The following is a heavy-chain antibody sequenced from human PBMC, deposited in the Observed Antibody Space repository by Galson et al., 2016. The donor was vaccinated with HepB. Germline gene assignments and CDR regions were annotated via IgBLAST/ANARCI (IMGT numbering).Heavy chain of an antibody. CDR1: GFTVSTNY. D-gene: IGHD6-13*01. J-gene: IGHJ6*04. V-gene: IGHV3-21*01. CDR2: INHISSHI. CDR3: ARDQSAAAGNGGMDV. Sequence: SLRLSCAASGFTVSTNYMAWVRQAPGRGLEWVSYINHISSHIYYAAAVRGRFTVSRDNAKNSPFLEMNSLTAEDTALYFCARDQSAAAGNGGMDVWGAGTMVTVSS.